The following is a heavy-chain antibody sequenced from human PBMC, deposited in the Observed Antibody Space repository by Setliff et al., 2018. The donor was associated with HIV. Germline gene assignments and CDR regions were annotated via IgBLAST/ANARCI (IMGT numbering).Heavy chain of an antibody. D-gene: IGHD3-3*01. CDR3: ARGTRYNFWNIYYTPHEDFDY. V-gene: IGHV7-4-1*02. CDR2: INTNTGNP. Sequence: ASVKVSCKASGYTFTSYAMNWVRQAPGQGLEWMGWINTNTGNPTYAQGFTGRFVFSLDTSVSTAYLQISSLKAEDTAVYYCARGTRYNFWNIYYTPHEDFDYWGQGTLVTVSS. J-gene: IGHJ4*02. CDR1: GYTFTSYA.